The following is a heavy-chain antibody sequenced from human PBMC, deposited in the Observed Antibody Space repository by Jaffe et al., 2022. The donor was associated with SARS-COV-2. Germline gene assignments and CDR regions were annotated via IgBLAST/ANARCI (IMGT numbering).Heavy chain of an antibody. CDR3: ATNTAVVTAGI. D-gene: IGHD2-21*02. Sequence: QVQLVQSGAEVKMPGASVWVSCKASGYSFTSYYMHWVRQAPGQTLEWLGLIDPSGGTTTYAQKFQGRLIMTRDTSTTTVYMQLNNLRSDDTAVYYCATNTAVVTAGIWGQGTKVTVSS. V-gene: IGHV1-46*01. CDR1: GYSFTSYY. CDR2: IDPSGGTT. J-gene: IGHJ3*02.